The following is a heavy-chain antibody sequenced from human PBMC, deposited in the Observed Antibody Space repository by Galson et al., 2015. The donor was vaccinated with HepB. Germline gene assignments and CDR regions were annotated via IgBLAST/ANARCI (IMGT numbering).Heavy chain of an antibody. D-gene: IGHD3-10*01. J-gene: IGHJ4*02. Sequence: TLSLTCAVSGGSIRSGGYYWSWIRQHPGKGLEWIGFIYYSGSTYHNPSLKSRLTMSVDTSRNQFSMDLRSVTAADTALYYCARKSGSRSYYEASFDYWGQGTLVTVST. CDR1: GGSIRSGGYY. CDR3: ARKSGSRSYYEASFDY. CDR2: IYYSGST. V-gene: IGHV4-31*11.